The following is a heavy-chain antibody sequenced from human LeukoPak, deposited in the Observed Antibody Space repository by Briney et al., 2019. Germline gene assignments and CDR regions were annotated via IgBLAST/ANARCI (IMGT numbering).Heavy chain of an antibody. V-gene: IGHV4-4*02. Sequence: PSETLSLTCAISGGSISSSNWWTWVRQPPGKGLECIGEIYVRGNTNYNPSLESRVTISVDESKTRLSVRLESVTAADTAVYYCARGTLTTVTDSWGPGTLVTVSS. J-gene: IGHJ4*02. CDR1: GGSISSSNW. D-gene: IGHD4-17*01. CDR3: ARGTLTTVTDS. CDR2: IYVRGNT.